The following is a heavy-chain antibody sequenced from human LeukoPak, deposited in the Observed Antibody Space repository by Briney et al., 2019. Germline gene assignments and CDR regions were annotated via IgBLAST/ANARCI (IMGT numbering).Heavy chain of an antibody. CDR2: ISSGSNYI. CDR3: ARVGCSGGTCYDY. D-gene: IGHD2-15*01. Sequence: PGGSLRLSCAASGFTFSSYSMYXXXXXXXXXXXXXSFISSGSNYIYXXDSVXGXXXXXRDNAKXSLYLQMNSLRVEDTAIYYCARVGCSGGTCYDYWGQGTLVTVSS. V-gene: IGHV3-21*01. CDR1: GFTFSSYS. J-gene: IGHJ4*02.